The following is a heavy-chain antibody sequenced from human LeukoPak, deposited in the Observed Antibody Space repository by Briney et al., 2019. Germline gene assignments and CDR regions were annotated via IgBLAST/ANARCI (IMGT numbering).Heavy chain of an antibody. V-gene: IGHV1-18*04. Sequence: GASVKLSCSASGYPFTRSGVSWGRQAPGQRLGWMGWISAYNVNTNYAKKLRGRVTMTTDTSTSTAYMELRSLRSDDTAVYYCERDQLWFGELLYQFDYWGQGTLVTVSS. D-gene: IGHD3-10*01. J-gene: IGHJ4*02. CDR3: ERDQLWFGELLYQFDY. CDR2: ISAYNVNT. CDR1: GYPFTRSG.